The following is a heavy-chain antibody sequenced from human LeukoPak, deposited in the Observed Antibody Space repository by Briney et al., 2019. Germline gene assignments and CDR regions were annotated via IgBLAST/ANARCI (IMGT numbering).Heavy chain of an antibody. CDR3: AGFTFFRGVITFDY. J-gene: IGHJ4*02. CDR1: GGSISSYY. D-gene: IGHD3-10*01. V-gene: IGHV4-59*08. CDR2: IYYSGST. Sequence: KPSETLSLTCTVSGGSISSYYWSWIRQPPGKGLEWIGDIYYSGSTNYNPSLKSRVTISVDTSKNQFSLKLSSVTAADTAVYSCAGFTFFRGVITFDYWGQGTLVTVSS.